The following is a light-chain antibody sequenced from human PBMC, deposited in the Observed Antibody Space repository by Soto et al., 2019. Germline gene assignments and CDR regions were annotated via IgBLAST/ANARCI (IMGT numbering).Light chain of an antibody. J-gene: IGKJ1*01. CDR3: QQYGSSPRT. Sequence: DIAWTQSPATLSLSPRERVTLSSMASQRVSIYLAWYQQKPGQAPRLLIYDASNRATGIPARFSGSGSGTDFTLTISRLEPEDFAVYYCQQYGSSPRTFGQGTKVDIK. CDR2: DAS. CDR1: QRVSIY. V-gene: IGKV3-20*01.